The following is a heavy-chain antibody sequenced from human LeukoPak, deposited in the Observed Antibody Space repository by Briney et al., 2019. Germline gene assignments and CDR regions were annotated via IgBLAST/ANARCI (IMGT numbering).Heavy chain of an antibody. V-gene: IGHV3-23*01. D-gene: IGHD5-18*01. Sequence: SGGSLRLSCAASGFTFSSYAMSWVRQAPGKGLEWVSAISGSGGSTYYADSVKGRFTISRDNSKNTLYLQMNSLRAEDTAVYYRAGGGYSYGYGSPGGNWFDPWGQGTLVTVSS. CDR2: ISGSGGST. CDR1: GFTFSSYA. CDR3: AGGGYSYGYGSPGGNWFDP. J-gene: IGHJ5*02.